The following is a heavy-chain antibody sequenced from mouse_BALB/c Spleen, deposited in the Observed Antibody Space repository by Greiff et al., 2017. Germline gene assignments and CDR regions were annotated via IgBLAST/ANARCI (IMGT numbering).Heavy chain of an antibody. J-gene: IGHJ3*01. CDR3: ARSYGSSAWFAY. CDR1: GYSITSDYA. D-gene: IGHD1-1*01. V-gene: IGHV3-2*02. Sequence: EVQLVESGPGLVKPSQSLSLTCTVTGYSITSDYAWYWIRQFPGNKLEWMGYISYSGSTSYNPSLKSRISITRDTSKNQFFLQLNSVTTEDTATYYCARSYGSSAWFAYWGQGTLVTVSA. CDR2: ISYSGST.